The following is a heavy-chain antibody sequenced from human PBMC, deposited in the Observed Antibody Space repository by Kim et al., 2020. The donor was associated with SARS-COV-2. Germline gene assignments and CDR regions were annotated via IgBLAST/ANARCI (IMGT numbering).Heavy chain of an antibody. J-gene: IGHJ4*02. Sequence: ASVKVSCKTSGYTFTGYLLHWVRLAPGQGLEWMGWIIPNTGDTNYAHKFQGRVTMTSDTSVSTAYMELSGLRSDDTAIYYCATRISSTWYSFDYWGQGTLVTVSS. CDR2: IIPNTGDT. CDR3: ATRISSTWYSFDY. D-gene: IGHD2-21*01. V-gene: IGHV1-2*07. CDR1: GYTFTGYL.